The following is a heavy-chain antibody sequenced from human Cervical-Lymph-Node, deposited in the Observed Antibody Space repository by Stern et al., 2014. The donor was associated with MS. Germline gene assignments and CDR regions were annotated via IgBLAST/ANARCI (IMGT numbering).Heavy chain of an antibody. V-gene: IGHV3-30-3*01. J-gene: IGHJ2*01. CDR2: ISYEGSNK. CDR1: GFTFSSYA. D-gene: IGHD4-17*01. Sequence: MQLVESGGGVVQPGRSLRLSCAASGFTFSSYAMHWVRQAPGKGLEWVAVISYEGSNKYYAGSLKVRFTISRDNSNSTLDLQVNSLRAEDTALYYCASASYGDSQYWYFDLWGRGTLVTVSS. CDR3: ASASYGDSQYWYFDL.